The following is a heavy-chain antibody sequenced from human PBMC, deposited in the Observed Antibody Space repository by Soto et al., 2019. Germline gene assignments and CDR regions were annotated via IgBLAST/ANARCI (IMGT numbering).Heavy chain of an antibody. V-gene: IGHV3-9*01. CDR1: GFTFDDYA. CDR2: ISWNSGSI. CDR3: AKGHEYRWGSQSWYWEY. Sequence: GGSLRLSCAASGFTFDDYAMHWVRQATGKGLEWVSGISWNSGSIGYADSVKGRFTISRDNAKNSLYLQMNRLRAEDTALYYCAKGHEYRWGSQSWYWEYWGPGTLV. J-gene: IGHJ4*02. D-gene: IGHD3-16*01.